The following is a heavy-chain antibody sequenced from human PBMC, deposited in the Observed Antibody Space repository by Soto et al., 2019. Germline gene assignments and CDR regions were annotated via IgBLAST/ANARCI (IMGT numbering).Heavy chain of an antibody. Sequence: SETLSLTCTVSGGSISSYYWSWIRQPPGKGLEWIGYIYYSGSTNYNPSLKSRVTISVDTSKNQFSLKLSSVTAADTAVYYCARRPRITGGNRKYYFDYWGQGTLVTVSS. J-gene: IGHJ4*02. CDR3: ARRPRITGGNRKYYFDY. D-gene: IGHD3-10*01. CDR2: IYYSGST. V-gene: IGHV4-59*12. CDR1: GGSISSYY.